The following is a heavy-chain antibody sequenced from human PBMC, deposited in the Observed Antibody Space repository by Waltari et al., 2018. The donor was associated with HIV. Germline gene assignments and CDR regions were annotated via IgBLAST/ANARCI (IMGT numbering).Heavy chain of an antibody. CDR2: IYHSGST. CDR1: GGSISSSNW. J-gene: IGHJ5*02. V-gene: IGHV4-4*02. D-gene: IGHD6-19*01. CDR3: ARQARIAVAGTGWCWFDP. Sequence: QVQLQESGPGLVKPSGTLSLTCAVSGGSISSSNWWSWVRQPPGRGLEWIGEIYHSGSTNYNPSLKSRVTISVDKSKNQFSLKLSSVTAADTAVYYCARQARIAVAGTGWCWFDPWGQGTLVTVSS.